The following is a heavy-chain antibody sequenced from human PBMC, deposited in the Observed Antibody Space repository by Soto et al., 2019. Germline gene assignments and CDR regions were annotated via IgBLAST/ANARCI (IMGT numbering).Heavy chain of an antibody. CDR2: IYSGHTT. J-gene: IGHJ4*02. Sequence: EVQLVESGGGLIQPGGSLRLSCVASGFIVSSNQMSWVRQAPGKGLEWVSVIYSGHTTYYADSVEGRFTISRDDSKNTLYLQMNSLRVEDTAVYYCVRGPSDHKLRLVEWPYGDYWGQGDLVTVSS. D-gene: IGHD3-3*01. CDR1: GFIVSSNQ. V-gene: IGHV3-53*01. CDR3: VRGPSDHKLRLVEWPYGDY.